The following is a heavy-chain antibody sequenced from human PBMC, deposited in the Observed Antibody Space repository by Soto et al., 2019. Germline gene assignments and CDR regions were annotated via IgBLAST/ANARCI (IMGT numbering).Heavy chain of an antibody. D-gene: IGHD1-26*01. CDR2: INTDNGNT. Sequence: QVHLVQSGAEVKKPGASVKVSCKASGYTFTSYRIHWVRQAPGQGLEWMGWINTDNGNTEYAQKFQGRVAMTTDTSTSTAYMEVRSLTSDDTAMYYCATLFGGSYFACWGQGSLVAVSS. J-gene: IGHJ4*02. V-gene: IGHV1-18*01. CDR1: GYTFTSYR. CDR3: ATLFGGSYFAC.